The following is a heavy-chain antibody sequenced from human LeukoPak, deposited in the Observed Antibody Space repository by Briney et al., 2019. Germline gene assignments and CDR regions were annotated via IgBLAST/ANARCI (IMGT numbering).Heavy chain of an antibody. CDR3: ARDSPHSYGYGASFDY. Sequence: ASVKVSCKASGYTFTSYGISWVRQAPGQGLEWMGWISAYNGNTNYAQKLQGRVTMTTDTSTSTAYMELRSLRPDDTAVYYCARDSPHSYGYGASFDYWGQGTLVTVSS. J-gene: IGHJ4*02. CDR1: GYTFTSYG. CDR2: ISAYNGNT. D-gene: IGHD5-18*01. V-gene: IGHV1-18*01.